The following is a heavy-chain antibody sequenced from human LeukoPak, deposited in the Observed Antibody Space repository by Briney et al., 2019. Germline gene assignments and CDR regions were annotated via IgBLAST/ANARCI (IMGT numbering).Heavy chain of an antibody. D-gene: IGHD3-10*01. CDR3: ARQITMVRGVYYYYMDV. CDR2: IYTSGST. V-gene: IGHV4-39*07. Sequence: SETLSLTCTVSGGSISTSNYYWGWIRQPPGKGLEWIGRIYTSGSTNYNPSLKSRVTMSVDTSKNQFSLKLSSVTAADTAVYYCARQITMVRGVYYYYMDVWGKGTTVTISS. J-gene: IGHJ6*03. CDR1: GGSISTSNYY.